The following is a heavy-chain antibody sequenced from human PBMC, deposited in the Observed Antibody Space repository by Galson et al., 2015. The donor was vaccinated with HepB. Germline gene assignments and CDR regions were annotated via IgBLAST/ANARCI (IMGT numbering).Heavy chain of an antibody. CDR1: GFVFSAYS. CDR2: IYRNGLTI. D-gene: IGHD6-19*01. Sequence: SLRLSCAASGFVFSAYSMTWVRQAPGKGLEWDSYIYRNGLTIYYADSVKGRFTISRDNAKNSLYLQMNSLRAEDTAVYYCARDSGITGADDYWGQGTLVTVSS. J-gene: IGHJ4*02. CDR3: ARDSGITGADDY. V-gene: IGHV3-48*01.